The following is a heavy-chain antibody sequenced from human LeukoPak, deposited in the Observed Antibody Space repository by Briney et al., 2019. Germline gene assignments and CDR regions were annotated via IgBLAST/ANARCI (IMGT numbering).Heavy chain of an antibody. Sequence: SETLSLTCTVSGGSISSYYWSWIRQPPGKGLEWIAYIYYSGTTNYNPSLKSRVSMSLDTSRNQSSLRFDSVTAADTAVYFCARANCRGGSCYSAFDIWGQGTMVTVSS. CDR3: ARANCRGGSCYSAFDI. CDR2: IYYSGTT. J-gene: IGHJ3*02. V-gene: IGHV4-59*01. D-gene: IGHD2-15*01. CDR1: GGSISSYY.